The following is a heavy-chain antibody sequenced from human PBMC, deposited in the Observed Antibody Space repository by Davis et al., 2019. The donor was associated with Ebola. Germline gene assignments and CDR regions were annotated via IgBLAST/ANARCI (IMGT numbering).Heavy chain of an antibody. CDR1: GFTFSSYE. J-gene: IGHJ4*02. Sequence: GGSLRLSCAASGFTFSSYEMNWVRQVPGKGLEWVSAISGSGGSTYYADSVKGRFTISRDNSKNTLYLQMNSLRAEDTAVYYCARLERGYSSGWYREYFDYWGQGTLVTVSS. V-gene: IGHV3-23*01. CDR3: ARLERGYSSGWYREYFDY. CDR2: ISGSGGST. D-gene: IGHD6-19*01.